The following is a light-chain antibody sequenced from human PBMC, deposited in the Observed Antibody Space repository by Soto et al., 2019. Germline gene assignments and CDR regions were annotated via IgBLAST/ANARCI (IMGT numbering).Light chain of an antibody. Sequence: QSVLTQPASVSGSPGQSITISCTGTSSDVGGYNYVSWYQHHPGKAPKLMIFDVSNRPSGVSNRFPGSKSGNTASLTISGPQPEDEADYYCSSYTXSNTRQIVFGTGTKVTVL. CDR3: SSYTXSNTRQIV. CDR1: SSDVGGYNY. J-gene: IGLJ1*01. V-gene: IGLV2-14*03. CDR2: DVS.